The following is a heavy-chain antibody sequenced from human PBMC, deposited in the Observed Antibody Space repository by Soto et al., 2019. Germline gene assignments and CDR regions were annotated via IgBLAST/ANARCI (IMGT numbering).Heavy chain of an antibody. CDR3: ARVAVAARPRWYNWFDP. CDR1: GYTITDYA. Sequence: VSVEASSKAPGYTITDYAMYWVQQATKQGLEWIGWMNPNSGETGYAQKFQGRVTMTRTLSLSTAYLELSSLTSDDTAIYFCARVAVAARPRWYNWFDPWGQGTLVTVSS. CDR2: MNPNSGET. J-gene: IGHJ5*02. D-gene: IGHD2-15*01. V-gene: IGHV1-8*01.